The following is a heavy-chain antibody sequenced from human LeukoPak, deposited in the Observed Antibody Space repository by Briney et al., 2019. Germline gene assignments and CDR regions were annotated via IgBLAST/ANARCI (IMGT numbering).Heavy chain of an antibody. D-gene: IGHD2-2*02. Sequence: GGSLRLSCAASGFTFDDYAMHWVRQAPGKGLEWVSGISWNSGSIGYADSVKGRFTISRDNAKNSLYLQMNSLRAEDTALYYCAKTERRYCSSTSCYKGGLDYWGQGTLVTVSP. CDR1: GFTFDDYA. V-gene: IGHV3-9*01. J-gene: IGHJ4*02. CDR3: AKTERRYCSSTSCYKGGLDY. CDR2: ISWNSGSI.